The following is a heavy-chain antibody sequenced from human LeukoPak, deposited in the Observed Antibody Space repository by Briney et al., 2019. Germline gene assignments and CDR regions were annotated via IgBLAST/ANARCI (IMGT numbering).Heavy chain of an antibody. J-gene: IGHJ3*02. Sequence: SETLSLTCTVSGGSISSYYWSWIRQPPGKGLEWIGYIYYSGSTNYNPSLKSRVTISVDTSKNQFSLKLSSVTAADTAVYYCARLPLHYYDSSAHLGLTAFDIWGQGTMVTVSS. CDR3: ARLPLHYYDSSAHLGLTAFDI. CDR1: GGSISSYY. V-gene: IGHV4-59*08. CDR2: IYYSGST. D-gene: IGHD3-22*01.